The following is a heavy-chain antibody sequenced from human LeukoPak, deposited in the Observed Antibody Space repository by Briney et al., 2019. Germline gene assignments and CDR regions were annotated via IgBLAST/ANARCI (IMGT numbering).Heavy chain of an antibody. CDR2: IYYSGST. CDR3: ARVKQQLVRGDNWFDP. J-gene: IGHJ5*02. V-gene: IGHV4-59*01. Sequence: PSETLSLTCTVSGGSISSYYWSWIRQPPGKGLEWIGYIYYSGSTNYNPSLKSRVTISVDTSKNQFSLKLSSVTAADTAVYYCARVKQQLVRGDNWFDPWGQGTLVTVSS. CDR1: GGSISSYY. D-gene: IGHD6-13*01.